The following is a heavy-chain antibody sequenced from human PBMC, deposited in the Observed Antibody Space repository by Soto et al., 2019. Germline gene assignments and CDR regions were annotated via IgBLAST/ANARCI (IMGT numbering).Heavy chain of an antibody. CDR1: GFTFDDNA. V-gene: IGHV3-9*01. Sequence: GGSLRLSCAVSGFTFDDNAMHWVRQAPEKGLEWVSGINWKSDIGYADSVKGRFTISRHNAENSLYLQMNSLRAEDTALYYCAIPQDRGGRTTFIYWGQGTQVTVSS. CDR2: INWKSDI. J-gene: IGHJ4*02. CDR3: AIPQDRGGRTTFIY. D-gene: IGHD3-16*01.